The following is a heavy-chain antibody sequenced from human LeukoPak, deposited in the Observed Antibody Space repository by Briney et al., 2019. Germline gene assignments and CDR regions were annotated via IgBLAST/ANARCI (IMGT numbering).Heavy chain of an antibody. CDR2: IYSGGSI. D-gene: IGHD1-26*01. CDR3: ARHLPPGEIKYYYGMDV. J-gene: IGHJ6*02. V-gene: IGHV3-53*04. CDR1: GFAVGSNY. Sequence: GGSLRLSCAASGFAVGSNYFSWVRQAPGKGLDWVSVIYSGGSIYYADSVKGRFTISRHISRNTLYLQMNSLRDEDTAVYYCARHLPPGEIKYYYGMDVWGQGTTVIVSS.